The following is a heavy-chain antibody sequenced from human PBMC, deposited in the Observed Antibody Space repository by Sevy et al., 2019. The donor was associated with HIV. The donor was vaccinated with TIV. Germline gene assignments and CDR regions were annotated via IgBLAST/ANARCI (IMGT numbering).Heavy chain of an antibody. V-gene: IGHV3-48*03. CDR3: ARDEDRGWTVGAFDI. D-gene: IGHD2-15*01. Sequence: GGSLRLSCAASGFTFSSYEMNWVRQAPGKGLEWVSHISSSGSTIYYADSVKGRFTISRDNAKNSLYLQMNSLRAEDTAVYYCARDEDRGWTVGAFDIWGQGTMVTVSS. CDR1: GFTFSSYE. CDR2: ISSSGSTI. J-gene: IGHJ3*02.